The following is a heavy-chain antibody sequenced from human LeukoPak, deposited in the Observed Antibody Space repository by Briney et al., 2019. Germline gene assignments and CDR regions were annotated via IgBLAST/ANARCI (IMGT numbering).Heavy chain of an antibody. J-gene: IGHJ4*02. CDR1: GGSISSYY. CDR3: ARDGESPPDSSFDY. V-gene: IGHV4-4*07. D-gene: IGHD3-10*01. Sequence: SETLTLTCTVSGGSISSYYWSWIRQPAGKGLEWIGRIYTSGSTNYNPSLKSRVTMSVDTSKNQFSLKLSSVTAADTAVYYCARDGESPPDSSFDYWGQGTLVTVSS. CDR2: IYTSGST.